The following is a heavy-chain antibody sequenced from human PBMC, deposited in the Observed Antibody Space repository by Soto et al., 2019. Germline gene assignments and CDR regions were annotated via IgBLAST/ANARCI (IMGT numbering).Heavy chain of an antibody. CDR1: GGSITTGGYY. Sequence: TLSLPFTVSGGSITTGGYYWSWIRQLPGKVLEWIVHRYYSESTYYNPSLKSRVSISLDTSKNQFSLKLSFVTAADTAMYYCARTKCSGGSCYSWSLDDWGQGTPVTVSS. J-gene: IGHJ4*02. CDR3: ARTKCSGGSCYSWSLDD. D-gene: IGHD2-15*01. V-gene: IGHV4-31*03. CDR2: RYYSEST.